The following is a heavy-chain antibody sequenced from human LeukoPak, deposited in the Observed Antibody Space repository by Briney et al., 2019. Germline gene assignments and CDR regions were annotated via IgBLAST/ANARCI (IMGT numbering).Heavy chain of an antibody. J-gene: IGHJ3*02. Sequence: GASMKVSCKASGYTFTTYGISWVRQAPGQGLEWMGWISTYNGNANYAQEFQGRVTMTTDTSTTTDYMELRSLKSDDTAVYYCARPTERFCSSARCYRGAFDIWGQGTMVTVSS. CDR2: ISTYNGNA. D-gene: IGHD2-2*01. CDR1: GYTFTTYG. V-gene: IGHV1-18*01. CDR3: ARPTERFCSSARCYRGAFDI.